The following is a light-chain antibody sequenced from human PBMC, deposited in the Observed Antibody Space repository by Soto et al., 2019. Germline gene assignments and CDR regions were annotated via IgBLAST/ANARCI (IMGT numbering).Light chain of an antibody. J-gene: IGLJ1*01. CDR3: SSYSDIDTKV. CDR1: SSDVGGYNY. Sequence: QSALTQPASVSGSPGQSITISCTGTSSDVGGYNYVSWYQQHPGKAPKLMIYEVSNRPSGVSNRFSGSKSGNTASLTISGLQAEDEADYYCSSYSDIDTKVFGTGTKVTV. V-gene: IGLV2-14*01. CDR2: EVS.